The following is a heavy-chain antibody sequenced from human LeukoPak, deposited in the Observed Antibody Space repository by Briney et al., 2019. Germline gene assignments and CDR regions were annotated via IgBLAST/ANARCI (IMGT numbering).Heavy chain of an antibody. CDR2: ISGSGGST. J-gene: IGHJ4*02. V-gene: IGHV3-23*01. CDR1: GFTFSSYA. CDR3: ARVNYDSSGYYNSIDY. D-gene: IGHD3-22*01. Sequence: GGSLRLSCAASGFTFSSYAMSWVRQAPGKGLEWVSAISGSGGSTYYADSVKGRFTISRDNAKNSLYLQMNSLRAEDTAVYYCARVNYDSSGYYNSIDYWGQGTLVTVSS.